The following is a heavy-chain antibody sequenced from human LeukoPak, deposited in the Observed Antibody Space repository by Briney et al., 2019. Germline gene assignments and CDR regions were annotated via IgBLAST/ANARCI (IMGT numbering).Heavy chain of an antibody. D-gene: IGHD6-19*01. V-gene: IGHV5-51*01. Sequence: GESLKISCEGSGYSFTSYWIWWGREMPGKGLWWVGIISPGDSDTRYSPSFQGQVTISADKSISTAYLQWSSLKASDTAMYYCARTAVAGTGGWYFDLWGRGTLVTVSS. J-gene: IGHJ2*01. CDR1: GYSFTSYW. CDR3: ARTAVAGTGGWYFDL. CDR2: ISPGDSDT.